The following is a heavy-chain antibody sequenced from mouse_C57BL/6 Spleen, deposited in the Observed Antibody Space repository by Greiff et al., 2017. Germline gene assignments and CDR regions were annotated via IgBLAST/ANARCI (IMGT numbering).Heavy chain of an antibody. D-gene: IGHD1-1*01. J-gene: IGHJ4*01. CDR3: ARGYYGPLYYAMDY. Sequence: VQLQQPGAELVKPGASVKLSCKASGYTFTSYWMHWVKQRPGQGLEWIGMIHPNSGSTNYNEKFKSKATLTVDKSSSTAYMQLSSLTSEDSAVYYCARGYYGPLYYAMDYWGQGTSVTVSS. V-gene: IGHV1-64*01. CDR1: GYTFTSYW. CDR2: IHPNSGST.